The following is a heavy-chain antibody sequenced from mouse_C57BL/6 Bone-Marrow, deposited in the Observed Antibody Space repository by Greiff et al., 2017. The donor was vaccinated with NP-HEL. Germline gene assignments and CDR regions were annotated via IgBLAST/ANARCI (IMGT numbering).Heavy chain of an antibody. V-gene: IGHV1-50*01. CDR3: ARKTYYGRSYEFAY. Sequence: QVQLQQPGAELVKPGASVKLSCKASGYTFTTYWMQWVKQRPGQGLEWIGEIDPSDSDTNYNQKFKGKATLTVDTSSSTAYMQLSRLTSEDSAVFYCARKTYYGRSYEFAYWGQGTLVTVSA. CDR2: IDPSDSDT. J-gene: IGHJ3*01. D-gene: IGHD1-1*01. CDR1: GYTFTTYW.